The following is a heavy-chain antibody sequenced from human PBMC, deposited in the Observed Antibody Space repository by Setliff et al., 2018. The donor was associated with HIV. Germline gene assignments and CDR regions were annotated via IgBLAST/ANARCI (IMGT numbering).Heavy chain of an antibody. V-gene: IGHV4-59*08. CDR3: ARRRSPPSGFYSKYYMDV. D-gene: IGHD3-22*01. J-gene: IGHJ6*03. CDR2: ISYSGST. CDR1: GGSISSFF. Sequence: PSETLSLTCTVSGGSISSFFWSWIGQPPGKGLEWIGHISYSGSTNYNPSLKSRVTISVDTSKNQFSLKLTSVTAADTAVYYCARRRSPPSGFYSKYYMDVWGKGTTVTVS.